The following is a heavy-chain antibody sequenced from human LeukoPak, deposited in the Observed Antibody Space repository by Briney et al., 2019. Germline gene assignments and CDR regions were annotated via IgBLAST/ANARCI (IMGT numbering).Heavy chain of an antibody. CDR2: ISAYNGNT. CDR1: GYTFTSYG. D-gene: IGHD3-16*01. CDR3: ARDEFGAEYWYSDL. J-gene: IGHJ2*01. Sequence: SVKVSCKASGYTFTSYGISWVRQAPGQGLEWMGWISAYNGNTNYAQKLQGRVTMTTDTSTSTAYMELRSLRSDDTAVYYCARDEFGAEYWYSDLWGRGTLVTVSS. V-gene: IGHV1-18*01.